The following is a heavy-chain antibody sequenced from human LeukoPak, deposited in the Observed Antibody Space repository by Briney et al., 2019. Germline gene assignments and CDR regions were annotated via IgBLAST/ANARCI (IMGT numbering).Heavy chain of an antibody. CDR1: GGTFSSYA. CDR3: ARWQRGDTAMVGYYMDV. Sequence: SVKVSCKASGGTFSSYAISWVRQAPGQGLEWMGRIIPIFGTANYAHKFQGRVTITTDESTSTAYMELSSLRSKDTAVYYCARWQRGDTAMVGYYMDVRGKGTTVTVSS. D-gene: IGHD5-18*01. V-gene: IGHV1-69*05. CDR2: IIPIFGTA. J-gene: IGHJ6*03.